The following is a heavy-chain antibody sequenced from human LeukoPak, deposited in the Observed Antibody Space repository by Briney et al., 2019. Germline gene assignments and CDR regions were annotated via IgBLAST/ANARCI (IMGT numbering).Heavy chain of an antibody. V-gene: IGHV3-30-3*01. J-gene: IGHJ4*02. CDR1: GFTFSTYW. CDR3: ARDASVGATTGFDY. D-gene: IGHD1-26*01. CDR2: ISYDGSNK. Sequence: GGSLRLSCAASGFTFSTYWMNWVRQAPGKGLEWVAVISYDGSNKYYADSVKGRFTISRDNSKNTLYLQMNSLRAEDTAVYYCARDASVGATTGFDYWGQGTLVTVSS.